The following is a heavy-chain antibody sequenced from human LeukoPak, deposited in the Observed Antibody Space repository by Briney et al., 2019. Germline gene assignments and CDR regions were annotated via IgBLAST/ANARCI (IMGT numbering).Heavy chain of an antibody. V-gene: IGHV3-21*04. D-gene: IGHD1-26*01. CDR2: ISSSSSYI. J-gene: IGHJ4*02. CDR3: ARGAVGARD. Sequence: MTGGSLRLSCAASGFTFSSYSMNWVRQAPGKGLEWVSSISSSSSYIYYADSVKGRFTISRDNSKNTLYLQMNSLRAEDTAVYFCARGAVGARDWGQGTLVTVSS. CDR1: GFTFSSYS.